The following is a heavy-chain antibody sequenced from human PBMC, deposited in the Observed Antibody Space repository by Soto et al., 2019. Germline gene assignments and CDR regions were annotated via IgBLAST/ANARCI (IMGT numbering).Heavy chain of an antibody. CDR2: IHNSGST. J-gene: IGHJ4*02. CDR3: ARGSGWYYY. V-gene: IGHV4-59*01. Sequence: QVQLQESGPGLVKPSETLSLTCTVSGGSISNYYWSWIRQPPGKGLEWIGYIHNSGSTNYNPSLKSRLTISVDTFKNQLALQVSSVTAADTAVYYCARGSGWYYYWGQGTLVTVSS. CDR1: GGSISNYY. D-gene: IGHD6-19*01.